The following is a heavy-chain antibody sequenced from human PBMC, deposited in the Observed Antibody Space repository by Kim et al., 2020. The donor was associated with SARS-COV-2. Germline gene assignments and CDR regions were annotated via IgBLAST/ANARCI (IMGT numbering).Heavy chain of an antibody. CDR3: ARLCSGGSCPYYYYGMDV. D-gene: IGHD2-15*01. J-gene: IGHJ6*02. CDR1: GYSFTSYW. CDR2: IDPSDSYT. V-gene: IGHV5-10-1*01. Sequence: GESLKISCKGSGYSFTSYWISWVRQMPGKGLEWMGRIDPSDSYTNYSPSFQGHVTISADKSISTAYLQWSSLKASYTAMYYCARLCSGGSCPYYYYGMDVWGQGTTVTVSS.